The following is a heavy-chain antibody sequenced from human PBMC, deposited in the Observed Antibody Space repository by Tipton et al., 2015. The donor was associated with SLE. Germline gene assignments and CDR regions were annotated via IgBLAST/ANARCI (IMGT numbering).Heavy chain of an antibody. CDR1: DDSISSIAYY. J-gene: IGHJ4*02. D-gene: IGHD1-14*01. CDR2: FYYSGNT. Sequence: LRLSCTVSDDSISSIAYYWGWIRQPPGKGLEWIGSFYYSGNTYYNLSLKSRVTISVDMSKNQFSLKLRSVTAADTAVYFCAGRPENTPLGPLDYWGQGTLVTVSS. V-gene: IGHV4-39*07. CDR3: AGRPENTPLGPLDY.